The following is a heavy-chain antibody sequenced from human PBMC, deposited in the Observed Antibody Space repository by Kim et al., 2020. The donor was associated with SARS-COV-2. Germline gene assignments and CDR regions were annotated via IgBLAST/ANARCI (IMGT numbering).Heavy chain of an antibody. D-gene: IGHD3-22*01. V-gene: IGHV4-59*01. CDR2: IYYSGST. J-gene: IGHJ4*02. CDR1: GGSISSYY. Sequence: SETLSLTCTVSGGSISSYYWSWIRQPPGKGLEWIGYIYYSGSTNYNPSLKSRVTISVDTSKNQFSLKLSSVTAADTAVYYCARGPYDSSGYSPLSAGYFDYWGQGTLVTVSS. CDR3: ARGPYDSSGYSPLSAGYFDY.